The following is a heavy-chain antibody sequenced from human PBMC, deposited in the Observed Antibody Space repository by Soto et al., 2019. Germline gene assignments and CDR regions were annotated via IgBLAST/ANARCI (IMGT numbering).Heavy chain of an antibody. V-gene: IGHV1-3*01. J-gene: IGHJ6*03. CDR3: ARDRTVTRHYHYYYMDV. D-gene: IGHD4-4*01. CDR2: INAGNGNT. Sequence: ASVKVSCKASGYTFTSYAMHWVRQAPGQRLEWMGWINAGNGNTKYSQKFQGRVTITRDKSASTAYMELSSLRSEDTAVYYCARDRTVTRHYHYYYMDVWGKGTTVTVSS. CDR1: GYTFTSYA.